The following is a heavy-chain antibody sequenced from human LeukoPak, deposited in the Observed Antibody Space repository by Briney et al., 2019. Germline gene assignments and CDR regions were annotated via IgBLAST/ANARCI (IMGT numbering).Heavy chain of an antibody. CDR2: IYSGGST. J-gene: IGHJ4*02. V-gene: IGHV3-53*01. D-gene: IGHD2-15*01. CDR1: GFTVSSNY. Sequence: GGSLRLSCAASGFTVSSNYMSWVRQAPGKGLEWVSVIYSGGSTYYADSVKGRFTISRDNSKNTLYLQMNSLRAEDTAVYCCARTRAWWAGYDYWGQGTLVTVSS. CDR3: ARTRAWWAGYDY.